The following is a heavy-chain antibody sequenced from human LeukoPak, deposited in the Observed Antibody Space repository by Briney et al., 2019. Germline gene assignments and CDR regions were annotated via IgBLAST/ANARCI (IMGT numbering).Heavy chain of an antibody. D-gene: IGHD2-15*01. CDR3: ARRWYHAYCDY. V-gene: IGHV4-61*01. J-gene: IGHJ4*02. Sequence: KPSETLSLTCTVSGGSVSSGSYYWSWVRQPPGKGLEWIGCIDHSGSTYYNPSLKSRVTVSADTSKNQFSLKLTSVTAADTAVYYCARRWYHAYCDYWGQGSLVTVSS. CDR1: GGSVSSGSYY. CDR2: IDHSGST.